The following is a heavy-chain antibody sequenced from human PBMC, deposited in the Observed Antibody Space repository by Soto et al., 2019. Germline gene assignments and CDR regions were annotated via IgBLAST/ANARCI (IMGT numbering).Heavy chain of an antibody. J-gene: IGHJ6*02. CDR1: GGSTSSSLYQ. D-gene: IGHD3-9*01. V-gene: IGHV4-39*01. Sequence: PSETLSLTCTVSGGSTSSSLYQWVWIRQPPGKGLEWIGNVYYNGNTYYNPSLKSRVTISVDTSKNQFSLKLRSVTAADTAVYYCARLRTYYDILTGYYRRASNYYYGMDVWGQGTTVTVSS. CDR2: VYYNGNT. CDR3: ARLRTYYDILTGYYRRASNYYYGMDV.